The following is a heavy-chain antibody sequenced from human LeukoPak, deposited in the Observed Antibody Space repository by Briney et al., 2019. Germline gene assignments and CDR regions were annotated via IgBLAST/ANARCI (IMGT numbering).Heavy chain of an antibody. V-gene: IGHV4-39*07. CDR1: GGSISSSSYY. J-gene: IGHJ4*02. CDR3: SRGDDPYKVGNY. D-gene: IGHD1-1*01. Sequence: SETLSLTCTVSGGSISSSSYYWGWIRHPPGKGLEWIGEIHPSGSTTYNPSLISRVTISVDTSKNQFSLKLTSVTAADTAVYYCSRGDDPYKVGNYWGQGTLVTVSS. CDR2: IHPSGST.